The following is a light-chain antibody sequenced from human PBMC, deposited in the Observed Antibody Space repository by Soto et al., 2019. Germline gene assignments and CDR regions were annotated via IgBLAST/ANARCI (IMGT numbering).Light chain of an antibody. V-gene: IGKV3-11*01. CDR1: QNVSTY. J-gene: IGKJ3*01. Sequence: EIVLTQSPATLSLSPGERVTLSCRASQNVSTYLAWYQQKPGQAPRLLIYDASHRATGIPARFSGSGSGTDFTLTISSLEPEDSAVYYCQQRTNWLTFGPGTKVDIK. CDR2: DAS. CDR3: QQRTNWLT.